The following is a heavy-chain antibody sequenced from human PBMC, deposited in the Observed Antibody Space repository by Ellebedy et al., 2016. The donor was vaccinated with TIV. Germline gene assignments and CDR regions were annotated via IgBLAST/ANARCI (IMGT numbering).Heavy chain of an antibody. CDR2: VTHTGGT. CDR3: ARGLPAAWELAGA. CDR1: GAPSGYYF. Sequence: SETLSLXXAVSGAPSGYYFWSWIRQPPGKGLEWIGEVTHTGGTNYNPSLESRVTISLDTSENQFSLKLNSVTAADTAVYFCARGLPAAWELAGAWGQGTLVTVS. D-gene: IGHD6-19*01. V-gene: IGHV4-34*01. J-gene: IGHJ4*02.